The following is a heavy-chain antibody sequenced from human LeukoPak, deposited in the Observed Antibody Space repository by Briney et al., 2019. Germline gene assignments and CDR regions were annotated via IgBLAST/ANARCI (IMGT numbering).Heavy chain of an antibody. CDR3: ARDPFSSSSSYYYYGMDV. Sequence: GGSLRLSCAASGFTFRSFAIPWVRQAPGKGLEWVPLISYDGNIKYYADSVKGRFTISRDNSKNTLFLQMNSLRSEDTAIYYCARDPFSSSSSYYYYGMDVWGQGTTVTVSS. CDR2: ISYDGNIK. J-gene: IGHJ6*02. D-gene: IGHD6-6*01. CDR1: GFTFRSFA. V-gene: IGHV3-30-3*01.